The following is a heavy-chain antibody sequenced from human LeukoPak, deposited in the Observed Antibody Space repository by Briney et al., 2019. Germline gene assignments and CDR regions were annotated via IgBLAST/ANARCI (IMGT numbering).Heavy chain of an antibody. CDR1: GFTVSSNY. V-gene: IGHV3-66*04. J-gene: IGHJ3*02. CDR2: IYSGGST. Sequence: PGGSLRLSCAASGFTVSSNYMSWVRQAPGKGLEWVSIIYSGGSTYYANSVKGRVTTSRDNSKNTLYLQMNSLRAEDTAVYYCARHSSSWYFAFDIWGQGTVVTVSS. CDR3: ARHSSSWYFAFDI. D-gene: IGHD6-13*01.